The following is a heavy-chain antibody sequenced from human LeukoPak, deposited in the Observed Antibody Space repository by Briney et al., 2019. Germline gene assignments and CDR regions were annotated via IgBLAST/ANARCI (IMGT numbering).Heavy chain of an antibody. D-gene: IGHD3-22*01. Sequence: SETLSLTCTVSGGSISSYYWSWIRQPPGRGLEWIGYIYYSGSTNYNPSLKSRVTISVDTSKNQFSLKLSSVTAADTAVYYCARASPYYYGSSGYPFDYWGQGTLVTVSS. CDR3: ARASPYYYGSSGYPFDY. CDR1: GGSISSYY. J-gene: IGHJ4*02. CDR2: IYYSGST. V-gene: IGHV4-59*01.